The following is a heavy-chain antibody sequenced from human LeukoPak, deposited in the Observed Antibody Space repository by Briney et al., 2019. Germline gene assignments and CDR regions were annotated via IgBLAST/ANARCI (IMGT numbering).Heavy chain of an antibody. Sequence: SETLSLTCTVSGGSISSYYWSWIRQPAGKGLEWIGRIYTSGSTNYNPSLKSRVTMSVDTSKNQFSLKLSSVTAADTAVYYSARDYCSSTSCYNYFDYWGQGTLVTVSS. CDR1: GGSISSYY. J-gene: IGHJ4*02. CDR3: ARDYCSSTSCYNYFDY. V-gene: IGHV4-4*07. CDR2: IYTSGST. D-gene: IGHD2-2*01.